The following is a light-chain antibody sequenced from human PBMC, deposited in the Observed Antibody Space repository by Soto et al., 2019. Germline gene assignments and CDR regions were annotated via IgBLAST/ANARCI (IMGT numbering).Light chain of an antibody. V-gene: IGKV3-11*01. J-gene: IGKJ1*01. CDR2: DAS. Sequence: ESVLTQSPATLSLSPGERAALSCRASQSVGSHLAWFQQRPGQAPRLLIYDASNRATGIPARFSGSGSGADFTLTISRLEPEDFVVFYCYQYGSTPPTFGQGTKVDIK. CDR1: QSVGSH. CDR3: YQYGSTPPT.